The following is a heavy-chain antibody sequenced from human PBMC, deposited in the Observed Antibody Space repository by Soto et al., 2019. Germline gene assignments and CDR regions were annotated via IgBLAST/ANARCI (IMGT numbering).Heavy chain of an antibody. V-gene: IGHV3-23*01. Sequence: EVQLLESGGELVQPGGSLRLSCAASGFTFISYATTWVRQAPGKGLEWVSAVSGSGGRTYYADSVKGRFTISRDNSKNTLYLEMNSLRAEDTAVYYCAKAPGGAMGPLDFWGQGTLVTVSS. CDR1: GFTFISYA. CDR2: VSGSGGRT. CDR3: AKAPGGAMGPLDF. J-gene: IGHJ4*02. D-gene: IGHD3-16*01.